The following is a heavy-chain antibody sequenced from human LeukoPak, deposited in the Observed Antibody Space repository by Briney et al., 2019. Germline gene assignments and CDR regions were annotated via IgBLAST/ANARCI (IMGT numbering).Heavy chain of an antibody. CDR2: IWYDGSNK. Sequence: PGRSLRLSCAASGFPSSSYGMHWVRQAPGKGLEWVAVIWYDGSNKYYADSVKGRFTISRDNSKNTLYLQMNSLRAEDTAVYYCAKDQTGYFITVFDYWGQGTLVTVSS. J-gene: IGHJ4*02. V-gene: IGHV3-33*06. CDR3: AKDQTGYFITVFDY. D-gene: IGHD3-9*01. CDR1: GFPSSSYG.